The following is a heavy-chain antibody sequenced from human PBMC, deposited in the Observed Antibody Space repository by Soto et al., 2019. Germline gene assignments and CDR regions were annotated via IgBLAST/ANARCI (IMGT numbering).Heavy chain of an antibody. D-gene: IGHD2-2*02. Sequence: GGSLRLSCAASGFTFSSYAMHWVRQAPGKGLEWVAVISYDGSNKYYADSVKGRFTISRDNSKNTLYLQMNSLRAEDTAVYYWARGQQVFVLVPAAIVLAGNGLDPWGQGPWSPSTQ. V-gene: IGHV3-30-3*01. J-gene: IGHJ5*02. CDR3: ARGQQVFVLVPAAIVLAGNGLDP. CDR1: GFTFSSYA. CDR2: ISYDGSNK.